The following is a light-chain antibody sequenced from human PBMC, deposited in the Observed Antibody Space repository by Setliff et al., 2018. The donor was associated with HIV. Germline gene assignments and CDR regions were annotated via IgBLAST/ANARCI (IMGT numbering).Light chain of an antibody. Sequence: SVLTQPASVSGSPGQSTTISCTGSSSDVGGYNYVSWYQQHPGKAPKLMIYAVSNRPSGVSNRFSGSKSGNTASLTISGLQAEDEADYYCSSYTSSTPLYVFGTGTKVTVL. CDR1: SSDVGGYNY. CDR2: AVS. J-gene: IGLJ1*01. CDR3: SSYTSSTPLYV. V-gene: IGLV2-14*03.